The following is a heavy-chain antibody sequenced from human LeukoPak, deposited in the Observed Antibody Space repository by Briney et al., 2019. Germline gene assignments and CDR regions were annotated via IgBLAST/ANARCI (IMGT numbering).Heavy chain of an antibody. CDR3: ASGYSSSWGFQH. V-gene: IGHV3-9*03. CDR1: GFTFDDYA. Sequence: GGSLRLSCAASGFTFDDYAMHWVRQAPGKGLEWVSGISWNSGSIGYADSVKGRFTISRDNSKNTLYLQMGSLRAEDMAVYYCASGYSSSWGFQHWGQGTLVTVSS. CDR2: ISWNSGSI. J-gene: IGHJ1*01. D-gene: IGHD6-13*01.